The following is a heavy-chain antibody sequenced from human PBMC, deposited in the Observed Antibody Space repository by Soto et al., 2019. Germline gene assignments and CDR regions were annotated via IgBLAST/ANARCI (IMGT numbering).Heavy chain of an antibody. CDR1: GFTSSSYW. J-gene: IGHJ4*02. V-gene: IGHV3-7*03. CDR3: ARDGGGGTIFDY. Sequence: GGSLRLCCAASGFTSSSYWMSWVRQAPGKGLEWVANIKQDGSEKYYVDSVKGRFTISRDNAKNSLYLQMNGLRAEDTAVYYCARDGGGGTIFDYWGQGTLVTVSS. D-gene: IGHD2-15*01. CDR2: IKQDGSEK.